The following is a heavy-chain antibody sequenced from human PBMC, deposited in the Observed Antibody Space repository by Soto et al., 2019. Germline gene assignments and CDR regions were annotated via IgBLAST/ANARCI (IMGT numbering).Heavy chain of an antibody. J-gene: IGHJ4*02. V-gene: IGHV4-31*03. CDR3: SRGILV. D-gene: IGHD5-18*01. CDR2: ISYGGST. CDR1: GGSISSGDYC. Sequence: QVQLQESGPGLVKPSQTLYLTCTVSGGSISSGDYCWRWIRQHPGKGLDWIGCISYGGSTSYNPSLKSRVTISVDTSKNQFSLKLTSVTAADTAVYYCSRGILVWGQGALITVSS.